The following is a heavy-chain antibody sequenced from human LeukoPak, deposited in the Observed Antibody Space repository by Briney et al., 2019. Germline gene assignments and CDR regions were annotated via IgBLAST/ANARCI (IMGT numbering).Heavy chain of an antibody. CDR1: GGSFSGYY. J-gene: IGHJ4*02. D-gene: IGHD3-10*01. Sequence: PSETLSLTCAVYGGSFSGYYWSWIRQPPGKGLEWIGEVNHSGSTNYNPSLKSRVTISVDTSKDQFSLKLSSVTAADTAVYYCARGLLLRWVSRGPYYFDYWGQGTLVTVSS. CDR3: ARGLLLRWVSRGPYYFDY. V-gene: IGHV4-34*01. CDR2: VNHSGST.